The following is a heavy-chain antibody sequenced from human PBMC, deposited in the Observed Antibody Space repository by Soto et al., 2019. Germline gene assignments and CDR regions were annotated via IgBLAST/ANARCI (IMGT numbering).Heavy chain of an antibody. Sequence: GGSLRLSCAASGFTFSNYGMHWVRQAPGKGLEWVAVTSYDGSKKYYADSVKGRFTISRDNSKNTLYLQMDSLRAEDTAVYYCAKVFGFDSGYDFLFDYSGQGSLVTVSS. J-gene: IGHJ4*02. CDR3: AKVFGFDSGYDFLFDY. CDR1: GFTFSNYG. CDR2: TSYDGSKK. D-gene: IGHD5-12*01. V-gene: IGHV3-30*18.